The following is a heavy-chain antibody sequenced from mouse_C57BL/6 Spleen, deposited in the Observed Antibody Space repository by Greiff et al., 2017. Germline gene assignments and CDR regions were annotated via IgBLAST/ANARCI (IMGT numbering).Heavy chain of an antibody. D-gene: IGHD1-1*01. Sequence: QVQLQQPGAELVRPGTSVKLSCKASGYTFTSYWMHWVKQRPGQGLEWIGVIDPSDSYTNYNQKFKGKATLTVDTSSSTAYMQLSSLTSEDSAVYYCARNYYGTQYWYFDVWGTGTTVTVSS. CDR1: GYTFTSYW. J-gene: IGHJ1*03. CDR2: IDPSDSYT. CDR3: ARNYYGTQYWYFDV. V-gene: IGHV1-59*01.